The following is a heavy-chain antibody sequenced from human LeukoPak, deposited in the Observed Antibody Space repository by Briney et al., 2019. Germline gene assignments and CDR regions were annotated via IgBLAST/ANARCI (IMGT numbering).Heavy chain of an antibody. CDR3: AKDLGGDVGVDY. D-gene: IGHD2-21*01. CDR1: GFTFRSYG. Sequence: PGRSLRLSCAASGFTFRSYGMHWVRQAPGKGLEWVAVIWYGGSNKYYADSVKGRFTISRDNSKNTLYLQMNSLRAEDTAVYYCAKDLGGDVGVDYWGQGTLVTVSS. J-gene: IGHJ4*02. CDR2: IWYGGSNK. V-gene: IGHV3-30*18.